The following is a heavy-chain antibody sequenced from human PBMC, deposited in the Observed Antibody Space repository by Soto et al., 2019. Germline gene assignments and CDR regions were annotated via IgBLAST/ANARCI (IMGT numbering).Heavy chain of an antibody. V-gene: IGHV3-23*01. D-gene: IGHD2-21*01. CDR3: AKGRIGRAPGLEY. CDR1: GFTFSSYA. J-gene: IGHJ4*02. CDR2: ISDGGDGS. Sequence: EVQVLESGGGLVQPGGSLRLSCAASGFTFSSYAMTWVRQAPGKGLEWISSISDGGDGSYYADSVKGRFTLSRDNSKNTLSLQMNSLRAGDTAVYYCAKGRIGRAPGLEYWGQGTLVTVSS.